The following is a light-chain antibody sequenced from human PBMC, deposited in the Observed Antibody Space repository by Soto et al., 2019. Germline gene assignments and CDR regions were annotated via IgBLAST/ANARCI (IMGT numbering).Light chain of an antibody. CDR1: GSIGSC. V-gene: IGKV1-5*01. CDR3: QQYCSYPIT. Sequence: VQMSQSPSTLSGSVGDRIPVTCRARGSIGSCLAWFQQKPGKAPKVLIFDASSLESGIPTRFSGSGSGTDFTLTISSLQPEDFAAYYCQQYCSYPITFGQGTRLEIK. J-gene: IGKJ5*01. CDR2: DAS.